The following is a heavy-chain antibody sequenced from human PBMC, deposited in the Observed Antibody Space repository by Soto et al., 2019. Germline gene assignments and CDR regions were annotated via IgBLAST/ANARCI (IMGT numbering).Heavy chain of an antibody. CDR2: INPLPTSGST. Sequence: QVQLVQSGAEVTKPGASVKVSCKASGYIFTNYYIHWVRQAPGQGLEWMAIINPLPTSGSTNYAQKFPGRVTVTRDTSTSTVYLELSSLRSDDTAVYYCARDLAAAAYWGQGTLVTVSS. CDR3: ARDLAAAAY. D-gene: IGHD6-13*01. V-gene: IGHV1-46*01. CDR1: GYIFTNYY. J-gene: IGHJ4*02.